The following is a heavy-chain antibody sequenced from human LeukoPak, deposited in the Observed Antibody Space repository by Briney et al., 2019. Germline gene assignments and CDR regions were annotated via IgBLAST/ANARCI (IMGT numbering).Heavy chain of an antibody. Sequence: GESLKISCRGSGYSFTSYWIGWVRQMRGKGLEWMGIIYPGDSDTRYSPSFQGQVTISADKSISTAYLQWSSLKASDTAMFYCARRTISDDWYFDLWGRGTLVTVSS. V-gene: IGHV5-51*01. CDR1: GYSFTSYW. J-gene: IGHJ2*01. CDR2: IYPGDSDT. D-gene: IGHD3-9*01. CDR3: ARRTISDDWYFDL.